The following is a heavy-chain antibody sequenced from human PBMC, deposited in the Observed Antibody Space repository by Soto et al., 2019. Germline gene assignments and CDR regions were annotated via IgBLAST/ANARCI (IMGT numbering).Heavy chain of an antibody. Sequence: EVQLLQSGGGLVQPGGSLRLSCAASGFTFSNYAMSWVRQVPGKGLERVSGLRSSGDRTYYADSVKGRFTISRDNSKNTLYLQMNSLRADDTAVYYCAKHSDNFADSKCDCWGQGTLVTVSS. CDR1: GFTFSNYA. J-gene: IGHJ4*02. CDR3: AKHSDNFADSKCDC. D-gene: IGHD4-17*01. V-gene: IGHV3-23*01. CDR2: LRSSGDRT.